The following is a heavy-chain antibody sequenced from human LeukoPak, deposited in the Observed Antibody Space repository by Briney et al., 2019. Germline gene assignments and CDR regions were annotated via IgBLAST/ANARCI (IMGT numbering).Heavy chain of an antibody. Sequence: GGSLRLSCAASGFTFSRYAMTWVRQAPGKGLDWVSGISATGGSTYYADSVRGRFTISRDNSKNTLYLQMNSLRAEDTAIYYCAKISTTVTSGWFDPWGQGTPVTVSS. CDR2: ISATGGST. CDR1: GFTFSRYA. CDR3: AKISTTVTSGWFDP. J-gene: IGHJ5*02. D-gene: IGHD4-17*01. V-gene: IGHV3-23*01.